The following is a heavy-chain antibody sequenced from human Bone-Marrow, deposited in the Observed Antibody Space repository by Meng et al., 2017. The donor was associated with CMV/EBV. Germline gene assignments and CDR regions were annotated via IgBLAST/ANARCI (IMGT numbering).Heavy chain of an antibody. Sequence: SETLSLTCTVSGGSISSSSYYWGWIRQPPGKGLEWIGSIYYSGSTYYNPSLKSRVTISVDTSKNQFSLKLSSVTAADTAVYYCARGVIINDYWGQGTRVTVSS. D-gene: IGHD3-22*01. CDR3: ARGVIINDY. CDR2: IYYSGST. J-gene: IGHJ4*02. V-gene: IGHV4-39*01. CDR1: GGSISSSSYY.